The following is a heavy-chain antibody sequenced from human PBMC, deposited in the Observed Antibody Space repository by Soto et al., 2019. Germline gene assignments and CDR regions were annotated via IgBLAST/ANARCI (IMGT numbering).Heavy chain of an antibody. CDR3: ARAYGSSIPFDQ. J-gene: IGHJ4*02. Sequence: PSETLSLTCTVSGGSISSYYWSWIRQPPGKGLEWIGYIYYSGSTNYNPSLKSRVTISVDTSKNQFSLKLSSVTAADTAVYYCARAYGSSIPFDQWAQGILVPVSS. CDR2: IYYSGST. CDR1: GGSISSYY. D-gene: IGHD2-2*01. V-gene: IGHV4-59*12.